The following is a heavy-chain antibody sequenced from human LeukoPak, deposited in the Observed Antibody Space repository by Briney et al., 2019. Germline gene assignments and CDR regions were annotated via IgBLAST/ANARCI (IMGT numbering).Heavy chain of an antibody. D-gene: IGHD3-10*01. CDR1: GGTFSSYA. Sequence: ASVKVSCKASGGTFSSYAISWVRQAPGQGLEWMGGIIPIFGTANYAQKFQGRVTITADESTSTAYMELSSLRSEDTAVYYCARDGPSSMVRGVMDVWGQGTTVTVSS. V-gene: IGHV1-69*13. CDR3: ARDGPSSMVRGVMDV. CDR2: IIPIFGTA. J-gene: IGHJ6*02.